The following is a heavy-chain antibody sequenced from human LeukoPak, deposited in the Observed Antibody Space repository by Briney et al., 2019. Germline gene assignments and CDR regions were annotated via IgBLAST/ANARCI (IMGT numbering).Heavy chain of an antibody. CDR3: ARVSRTTSYSMENYFDY. V-gene: IGHV4-38-2*01. Sequence: PSETLSLPCAVSGYSISIGYYRGWIRPPPGTGLEWIGSIYHTGSTSYRPSLERRVPLSVDTPKNRFSLSLSSVTAADTAVYYCARVSRTTSYSMENYFDYWGQGILVTVSS. D-gene: IGHD1-26*01. J-gene: IGHJ4*02. CDR1: GYSISIGYY. CDR2: IYHTGST.